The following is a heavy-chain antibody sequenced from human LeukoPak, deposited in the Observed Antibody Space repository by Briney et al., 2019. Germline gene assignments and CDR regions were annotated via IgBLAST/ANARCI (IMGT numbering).Heavy chain of an antibody. CDR3: ARDPRYSSSWDNWFDP. V-gene: IGHV1-18*01. CDR2: ISAYNGNT. J-gene: IGHJ5*02. D-gene: IGHD6-13*01. Sequence: ASVKVSCKASGYTFNRFGISWVRQAPGQGLEWLGWISAYNGNTNYAQKLQGRVTMTTDTSTSTAYMELRSLRSDDTAVYYCARDPRYSSSWDNWFDPWGQGTLVTVSS. CDR1: GYTFNRFG.